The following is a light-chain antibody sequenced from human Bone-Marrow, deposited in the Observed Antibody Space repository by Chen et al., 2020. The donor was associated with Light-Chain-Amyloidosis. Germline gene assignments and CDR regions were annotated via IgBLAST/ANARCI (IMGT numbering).Light chain of an antibody. CDR3: QQRGNWPIT. CDR2: DTS. Sequence: EIVLTQSPATLSLSPGERVSLSCRASQSVRGYLAWFQQKPGQAPRLLIYDTSNRATGIPARFSGSGSGTDFTLTISSLEPDDFAVYDCQQRGNWPITFGQGTRLEIK. CDR1: QSVRGY. J-gene: IGKJ5*01. V-gene: IGKV3-11*01.